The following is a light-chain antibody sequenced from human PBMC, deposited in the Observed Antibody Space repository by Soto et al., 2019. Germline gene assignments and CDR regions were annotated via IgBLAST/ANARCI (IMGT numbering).Light chain of an antibody. V-gene: IGKV3-20*01. CDR2: GAS. CDR3: QQNGSSLNT. J-gene: IGKJ5*01. Sequence: EIVLTQSPGTLSLSPGERATLSCRASQSVSSCYLSWYQQKPGQAPRLLIYGASSRATGIPVRFSGSGSGTDFTITIRRLEHYAFSLYYRQQNGSSLNTFGQGTRLEIK. CDR1: QSVSSCY.